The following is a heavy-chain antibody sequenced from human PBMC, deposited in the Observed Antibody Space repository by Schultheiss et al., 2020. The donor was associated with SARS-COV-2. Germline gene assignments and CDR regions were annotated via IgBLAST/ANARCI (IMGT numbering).Heavy chain of an antibody. J-gene: IGHJ6*02. D-gene: IGHD2-21*01. V-gene: IGHV7-4-1*02. CDR1: GYTFTSYA. Sequence: ASVKVSCKASGYTFTSYAMNWVRQAPGQGLEWMGWINTNPGNPTYAQGFTGRFVFSLDTSVSTAYLQISSLKAEDTAVYYCARAKVKSPYYYYYGMDVWGQGTTVTVSS. CDR3: ARAKVKSPYYYYYGMDV. CDR2: INTNPGNP.